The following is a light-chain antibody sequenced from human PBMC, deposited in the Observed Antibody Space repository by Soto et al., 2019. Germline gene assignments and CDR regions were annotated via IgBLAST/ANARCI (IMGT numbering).Light chain of an antibody. CDR2: GTS. Sequence: EIVLTQSPATLSLSPGERATLPCRASQSVSNNHLAWYQQKPGQAPRLLIHGTSNRATGIPDRFSGSGSGTDFTLTISRLEPEDFAVYYCQQYGSSGTFGQGTKVDIK. V-gene: IGKV3-20*01. J-gene: IGKJ1*01. CDR1: QSVSNNH. CDR3: QQYGSSGT.